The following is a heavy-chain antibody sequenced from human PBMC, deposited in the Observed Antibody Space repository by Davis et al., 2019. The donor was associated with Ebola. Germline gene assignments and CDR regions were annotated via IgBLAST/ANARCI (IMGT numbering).Heavy chain of an antibody. D-gene: IGHD3-22*01. Sequence: AASVKVSCKASGYTFTSYYMHWVRQAPGQGLAWMGIINPSGGSTSYAQKFQGRVTMTRDTSTSTAYMELSSLRSEDTAVYYCARDAYYYDSSGYSNGFDPWGQGTLVTVSS. CDR3: ARDAYYYDSSGYSNGFDP. CDR1: GYTFTSYY. V-gene: IGHV1-46*01. J-gene: IGHJ5*02. CDR2: INPSGGST.